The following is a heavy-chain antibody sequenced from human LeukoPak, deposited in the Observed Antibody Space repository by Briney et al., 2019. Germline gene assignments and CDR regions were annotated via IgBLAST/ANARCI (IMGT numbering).Heavy chain of an antibody. J-gene: IGHJ4*02. D-gene: IGHD3-3*01. Sequence: ASVKVSCNVSGHTFTGYYMHWVRQAPGQGLEWMGWINPNSGGTNYAQKFQGRVTMTRDTSISTAYMELSRLRSDDTAVYYCARSILEWLLPDYWGQGTLVTVSS. CDR3: ARSILEWLLPDY. V-gene: IGHV1-2*02. CDR2: INPNSGGT. CDR1: GHTFTGYY.